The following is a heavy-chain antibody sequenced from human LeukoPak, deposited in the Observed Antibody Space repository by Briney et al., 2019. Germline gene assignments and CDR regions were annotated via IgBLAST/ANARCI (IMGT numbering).Heavy chain of an antibody. CDR2: MNPNSGNT. D-gene: IGHD3-9*01. J-gene: IGHJ6*02. CDR3: ARGGGHLYDILTGYNSYYYYYGMDV. V-gene: IGHV1-8*01. CDR1: GYTFTSYD. Sequence: VASVKVSCKASGYTFTSYDINWVRQATGQGLAWMGWMNPNSGNTGYAQKFQGRVTMTRNTSISTAYMELSSLRSEDTAVYYCARGGGHLYDILTGYNSYYYYYGMDVWGQGTTVTVSS.